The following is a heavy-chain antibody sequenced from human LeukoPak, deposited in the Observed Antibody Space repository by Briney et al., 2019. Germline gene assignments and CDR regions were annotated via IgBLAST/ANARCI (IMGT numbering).Heavy chain of an antibody. J-gene: IGHJ4*02. V-gene: IGHV3-23*01. CDR3: AKDSAKKYDDY. CDR1: GFTFSSYA. Sequence: PGWSLRLSCAASGFTFSSYAMSWVRQAPGKGLEWVSGISGSDGSTNYADSVKGRFTISRENSKNTLYLQMNSLRAEDTAVYYCAKDSAKKYDDYWGQGTLVTVSS. CDR2: ISGSDGST. D-gene: IGHD2/OR15-2a*01.